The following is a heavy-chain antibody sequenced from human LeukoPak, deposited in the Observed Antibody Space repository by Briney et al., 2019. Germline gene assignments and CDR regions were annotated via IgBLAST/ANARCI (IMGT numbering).Heavy chain of an antibody. CDR1: GGSISRSSYY. CDR2: IYYSGST. J-gene: IGHJ4*02. V-gene: IGHV4-39*07. Sequence: SETLTLTCTVSGGSISRSSYYWGWIRQPPGKGLEWIGSIYYSGSTYYNPSLKSRVTISVDTSKNQFSLKLSSVTAADTAVYYCAREPYDILTGPPHWGQGTLVTVSS. CDR3: AREPYDILTGPPH. D-gene: IGHD3-9*01.